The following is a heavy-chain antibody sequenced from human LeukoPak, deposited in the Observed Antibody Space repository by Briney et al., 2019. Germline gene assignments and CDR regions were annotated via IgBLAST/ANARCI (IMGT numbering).Heavy chain of an antibody. CDR3: ARGAETLDY. V-gene: IGHV3-74*01. CDR2: IKNDGSGI. Sequence: PGGSLRLSCAASGFNFINTWMHWVRQAPGKGLVWVARIKNDGSGIIYADSAKGRFTISRDNARNTLYLQMNSLRAEDTAVYYCARGAETLDYWGQGTLVTVSS. J-gene: IGHJ4*02. CDR1: GFNFINTW.